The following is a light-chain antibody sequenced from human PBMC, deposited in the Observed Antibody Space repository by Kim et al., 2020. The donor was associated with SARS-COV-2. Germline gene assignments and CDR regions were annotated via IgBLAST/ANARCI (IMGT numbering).Light chain of an antibody. J-gene: IGKJ4*01. CDR2: TAS. Sequence: SASVRDRVPITCRASQDISNYLAWFQQKPGKVPQRLIYTASTLQSGVPSRFSGSGSGTEFTLTISSLQPEDFATYYCLQHSSYPLTFGGGTKVEI. V-gene: IGKV1-17*03. CDR1: QDISNY. CDR3: LQHSSYPLT.